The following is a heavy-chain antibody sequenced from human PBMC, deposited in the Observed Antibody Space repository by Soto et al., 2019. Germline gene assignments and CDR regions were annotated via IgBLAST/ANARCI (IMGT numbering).Heavy chain of an antibody. D-gene: IGHD6-13*01. CDR2: ISSSSYI. J-gene: IGHJ4*02. CDR3: ARDLGDSSSWYSSY. CDR1: GFTFSSYS. V-gene: IGHV3-21*01. Sequence: GSLRLSCAASGFTFSSYSMNWVRQAPGKGLEWVSSISSSSYIYYADSWKGRFTISRDNAKNSLYLQMNSLRAEDTAVYYCARDLGDSSSWYSSYWGQGTLVTVSS.